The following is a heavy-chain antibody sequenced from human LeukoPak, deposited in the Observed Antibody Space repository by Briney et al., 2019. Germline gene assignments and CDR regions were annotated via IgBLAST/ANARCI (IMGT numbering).Heavy chain of an antibody. Sequence: GGSLRLSCAASGFTFSNAWMSWVRQAPGKGLEWVGRIKSKTDGGTTDYAAPVKGRFTISRDDSKNTLYLQMNSLKTEDTAVYYCTTGAPKRYSYGRTYYYYYYMDVWGKGTTVTISS. CDR2: IKSKTDGGTT. CDR1: GFTFSNAW. CDR3: TTGAPKRYSYGRTYYYYYYMDV. D-gene: IGHD5-18*01. V-gene: IGHV3-15*01. J-gene: IGHJ6*03.